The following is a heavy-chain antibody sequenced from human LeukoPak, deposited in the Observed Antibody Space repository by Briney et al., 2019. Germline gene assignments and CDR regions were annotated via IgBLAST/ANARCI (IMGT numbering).Heavy chain of an antibody. CDR2: IYHSGST. V-gene: IGHV4-4*02. D-gene: IGHD3-22*01. Sequence: SGTLSLTCAVSGGSISSSNWWSWVRQPPGKGLEWIGEIYHSGSTNYNPSLKSRVTISVDTSKNQFSLKLSSVTAADTAVYYCARVRSSGYFFGFWAFDYWGQGTLVTVSS. CDR3: ARVRSSGYFFGFWAFDY. J-gene: IGHJ4*02. CDR1: GGSISSSNW.